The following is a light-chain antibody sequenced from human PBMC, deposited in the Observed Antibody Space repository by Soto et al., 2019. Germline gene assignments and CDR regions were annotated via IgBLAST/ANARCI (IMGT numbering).Light chain of an antibody. CDR2: EVN. CDR1: SSDVGAYNY. Sequence: QSVLTQPPSASGSPGQSVTISCTGTSSDVGAYNYVSWYQQHPGKAPQLMIYEVNKRPSGVPDRFSGSKSGNTASLTVSGLQAEDEADYYCNSYAGSNSFVLGSGTKVTVL. J-gene: IGLJ1*01. CDR3: NSYAGSNSFV. V-gene: IGLV2-8*01.